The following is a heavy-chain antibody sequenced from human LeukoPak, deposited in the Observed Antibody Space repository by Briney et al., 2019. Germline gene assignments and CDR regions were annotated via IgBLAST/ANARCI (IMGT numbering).Heavy chain of an antibody. J-gene: IGHJ1*01. CDR3: ARAPSEIGGYPEYFRH. V-gene: IGHV3-74*01. CDR2: IKSDGST. D-gene: IGHD2-15*01. CDR1: GFTFSSYA. Sequence: QTGGSLRLSCAASGFTFSSYAMSWVRQAPGKGLVWVSRIKSDGSTNYADSVKGRFTISRDNAKNTVSLQMNSLRAEDTGVYYCARAPSEIGGYPEYFRHWGQGTLVTVSS.